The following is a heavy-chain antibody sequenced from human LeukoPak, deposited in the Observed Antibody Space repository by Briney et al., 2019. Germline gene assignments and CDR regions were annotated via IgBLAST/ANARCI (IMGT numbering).Heavy chain of an antibody. J-gene: IGHJ3*02. V-gene: IGHV4-39*01. CDR3: AQGIAVADAFDI. CDR2: IYYSGST. CDR1: GGSISSSSYY. D-gene: IGHD6-19*01. Sequence: SETLSLTCTVSGGSISSSSYYWGWIRQPPGKGLEWIGSIYYSGSTYYNPSLKSRVTISVDTSKNQFSLKLSSVTAADTAVYYCAQGIAVADAFDIWGQGTMVTVSS.